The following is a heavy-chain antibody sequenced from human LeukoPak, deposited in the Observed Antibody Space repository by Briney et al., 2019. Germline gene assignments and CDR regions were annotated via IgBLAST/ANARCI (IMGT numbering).Heavy chain of an antibody. J-gene: IGHJ5*02. CDR2: IIPIFGTA. V-gene: IGHV1-69*13. Sequence: ASVKVSCKASGGTFSSYAISWVRQAPGQGLEWMGGIIPIFGTANYAQKFQGRVTITADESTSTAYMELSSLRPEDTAVYYCARSGYCTNGVCVNWFDPWGQGTLVTVSS. CDR3: ARSGYCTNGVCVNWFDP. D-gene: IGHD2-8*01. CDR1: GGTFSSYA.